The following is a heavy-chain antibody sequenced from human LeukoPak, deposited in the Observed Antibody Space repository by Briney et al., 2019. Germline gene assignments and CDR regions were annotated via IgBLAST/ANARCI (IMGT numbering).Heavy chain of an antibody. CDR2: IYYSGST. V-gene: IGHV4-59*01. CDR1: GGSISSYY. D-gene: IGHD4-17*01. J-gene: IGHJ4*02. Sequence: SETLSLTCTVSGGSISSYYWSWIRQPPGRGLEWIGYIYYSGSTNYNPSLKSRVTISVDTSKNQFSLKLSSVTAADTAVYYCARGQGLDYGDYARVIEKYAPFMYWGQGTLVTVSS. CDR3: ARGQGLDYGDYARVIEKYAPFMY.